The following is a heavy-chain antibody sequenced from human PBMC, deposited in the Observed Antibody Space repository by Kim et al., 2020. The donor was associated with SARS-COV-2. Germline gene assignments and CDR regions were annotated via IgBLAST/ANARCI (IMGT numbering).Heavy chain of an antibody. CDR1: GYTFTSYA. D-gene: IGHD3-16*02. J-gene: IGHJ3*02. Sequence: ASVKVSCKASGYTFTSYAMNWVRQAPGQGLEWMGWINTNTGNPTYAQGFTGRFVFSLDTSVSTAYLQISSLKAEDTAVYYCARVRTREMITFGGVIFWAFDIWGQGTMVTVSS. V-gene: IGHV7-4-1*02. CDR2: INTNTGNP. CDR3: ARVRTREMITFGGVIFWAFDI.